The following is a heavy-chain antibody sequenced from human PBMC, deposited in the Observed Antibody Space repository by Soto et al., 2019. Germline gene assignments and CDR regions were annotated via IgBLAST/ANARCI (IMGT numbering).Heavy chain of an antibody. Sequence: QVQLQESGPGLVEPSQTLSLTCNVSGDSISSGGYHWSWIRQHPGKGLEWIVYIYYSGDTYYNPYLTSRVAISVHTSKKQFSLNLSSATAADTAVYDCARLADSSRGGKFFHYWGQRVLVAVSS. D-gene: IGHD6-13*01. V-gene: IGHV4-31*03. J-gene: IGHJ4*02. CDR3: ARLADSSRGGKFFHY. CDR1: GDSISSGGYH. CDR2: IYYSGDT.